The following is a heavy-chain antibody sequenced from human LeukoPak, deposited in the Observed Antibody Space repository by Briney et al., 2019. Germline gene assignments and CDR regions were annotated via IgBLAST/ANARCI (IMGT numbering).Heavy chain of an antibody. V-gene: IGHV4-4*02. D-gene: IGHD6-19*01. CDR3: ARAVAGTVYFDY. CDR1: GGSISSSNW. Sequence: RASETLSLTCAVSGGSISSSNWWSWVRQPPGKGLEWIGRIYTSGSPNYNPSLNSRVTISVDTSKNQFSLKLSSVTAADTAVYYCARAVAGTVYFDYWGQGTLVTVSS. CDR2: IYTSGSP. J-gene: IGHJ4*02.